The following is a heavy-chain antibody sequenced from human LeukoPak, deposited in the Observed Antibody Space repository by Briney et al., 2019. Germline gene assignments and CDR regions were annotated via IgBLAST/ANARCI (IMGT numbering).Heavy chain of an antibody. V-gene: IGHV4-39*01. D-gene: IGHD3-22*01. CDR1: GGSISRSSYY. J-gene: IGHJ3*02. Sequence: SETLSLTCTVSGGSISRSSYYWGWIRQPPGKGLEWIGSFHYGGSTYYNPSLKSRVTISVDTSKNQFSLKLSSVTAADTAVYYCARPPHYYDSSGAFDIWGQGTMVTVSP. CDR3: ARPPHYYDSSGAFDI. CDR2: FHYGGST.